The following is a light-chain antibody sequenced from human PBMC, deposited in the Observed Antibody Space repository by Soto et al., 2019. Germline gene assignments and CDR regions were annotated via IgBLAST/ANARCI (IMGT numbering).Light chain of an antibody. CDR2: GAS. CDR1: QSVSSSH. J-gene: IGKJ2*01. CDR3: QHYGSSPRP. Sequence: EIGLTQSPGTLSLSPGERATLSCRASQSVSSSHLAWYQQKPGQAPRLFMYGASNRATGIPDRFSGSGSGKDFTLSIRRLEPEDFAVYYCQHYGSSPRPFGQGTKLEIK. V-gene: IGKV3-20*01.